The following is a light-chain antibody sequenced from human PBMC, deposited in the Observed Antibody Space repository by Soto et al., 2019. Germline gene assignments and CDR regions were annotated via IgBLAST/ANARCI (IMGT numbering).Light chain of an antibody. CDR2: GAS. V-gene: IGKV3-15*01. CDR1: QSVRSN. J-gene: IGKJ5*01. CDR3: QQRSNWPPT. Sequence: EIVMTQSPATMSVAPGERATLSCRASQSVRSNLAWYQQKPGQAPRLLIYGASTRATGIPARFSGRGSGTEFTLTISSLEPEDFAVYYCQQRSNWPPTFGQGTRLEIK.